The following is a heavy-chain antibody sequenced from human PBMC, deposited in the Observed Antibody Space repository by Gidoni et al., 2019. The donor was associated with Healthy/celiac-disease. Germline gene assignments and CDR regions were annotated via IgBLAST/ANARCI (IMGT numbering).Heavy chain of an antibody. CDR2: IWYDGSNK. V-gene: IGHV3-33*01. J-gene: IGHJ4*02. D-gene: IGHD6-13*01. Sequence: QVQLVESGGGVVQPGRSLRPSCAAPGFTFSSYGMHWVRQAPGKGLEWVAVIWYDGSNKYYADSVKGRFTISRDNSKNTLYLQMNSLRAEDTAVYYCAREQGAAAAGTFDYWGQGTLVTVSS. CDR1: GFTFSSYG. CDR3: AREQGAAAAGTFDY.